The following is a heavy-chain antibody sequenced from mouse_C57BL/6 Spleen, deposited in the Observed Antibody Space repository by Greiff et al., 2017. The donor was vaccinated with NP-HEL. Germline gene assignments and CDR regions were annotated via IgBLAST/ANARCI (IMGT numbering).Heavy chain of an antibody. CDR3: ARNYGSSLYWYFDV. Sequence: VKVVESGPGLVAPSQSLSITCTVSGFSLTSYAISWVRQPPGKGLEWLGVIWTGGGTNYNSALKSRLSISKDNSKSQVFLKMNSLQTDDTARYYCARNYGSSLYWYFDVWGTGTTVTVSS. J-gene: IGHJ1*03. CDR1: GFSLTSYA. V-gene: IGHV2-9-1*01. D-gene: IGHD1-1*01. CDR2: IWTGGGT.